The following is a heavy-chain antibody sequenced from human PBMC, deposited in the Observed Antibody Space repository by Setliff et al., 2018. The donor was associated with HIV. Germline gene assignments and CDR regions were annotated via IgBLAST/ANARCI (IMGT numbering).Heavy chain of an antibody. CDR3: ARLPFITIFGVLNGDDGFDI. CDR2: MNPNSGRA. Sequence: ASVKVSCKASGYTFTNYDINWVRQSPGQGLEWLGWMNPNSGRAGSAQMFQGRLTMTRDTSTSTAYMELSRLRSDDSAVYYCARLPFITIFGVLNGDDGFDIWGQGTMVTVSS. J-gene: IGHJ3*02. CDR1: GYTFTNYD. D-gene: IGHD3-3*01. V-gene: IGHV1-8*02.